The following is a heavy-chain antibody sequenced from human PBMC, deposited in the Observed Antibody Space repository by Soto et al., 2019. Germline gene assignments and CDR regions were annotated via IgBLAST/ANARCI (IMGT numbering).Heavy chain of an antibody. CDR2: ISYDGSNK. V-gene: IGHV3-30-3*01. CDR1: GFTFSSYA. CDR3: ARDVMPNYDFWSGYSNNWFDP. J-gene: IGHJ5*02. Sequence: SLRLSCAASGFTFSSYAMHWVRQAPGKGLEWVAVISYDGSNKYYAGSVKGRFTISRDNSKNTLYLQMNSLRAEDTAVYYCARDVMPNYDFWSGYSNNWFDPWGQGTLVTVSS. D-gene: IGHD3-3*01.